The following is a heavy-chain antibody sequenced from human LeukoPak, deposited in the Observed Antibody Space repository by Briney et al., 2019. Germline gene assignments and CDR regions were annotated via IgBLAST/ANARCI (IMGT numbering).Heavy chain of an antibody. CDR2: IYYSGGT. D-gene: IGHD3-10*01. J-gene: IGHJ5*02. CDR3: ARALSGRNHWFDP. V-gene: IGHV4-61*03. Sequence: SETLSLTCTVSGGSVSSGTYYWSWIRQPPGKGLEWIGYIYYSGGTNYNPSLKSRVTISRDTSKNHFSLNLGSVTAADTAVYYCARALSGRNHWFDPWGQGTLVTVSS. CDR1: GGSVSSGTYY.